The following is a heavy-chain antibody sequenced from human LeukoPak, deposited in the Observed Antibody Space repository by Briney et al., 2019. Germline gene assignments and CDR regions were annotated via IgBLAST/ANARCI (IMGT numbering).Heavy chain of an antibody. D-gene: IGHD5-12*01. J-gene: IGHJ6*03. CDR1: GDSVSSNSAA. V-gene: IGHV6-1*01. CDR3: AASGGEIDSGYDFIYYYMDV. Sequence: SQTLSLTCAISGDSVSSNSAAWNWIRQSPSRGLEWLGRTYYRSKWYNDYAVSVKSRITINPDTSKNQFSLQLNSVTPEDTAVYYCAASGGEIDSGYDFIYYYMDVWGKGTTVTVSS. CDR2: TYYRSKWYN.